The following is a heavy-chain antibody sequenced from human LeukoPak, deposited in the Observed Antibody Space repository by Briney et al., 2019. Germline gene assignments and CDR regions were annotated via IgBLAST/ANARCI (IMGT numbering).Heavy chain of an antibody. CDR3: ASLPWGYSNSYYYYYYMDV. J-gene: IGHJ6*03. D-gene: IGHD4-11*01. CDR1: GGSISSSSYY. Sequence: SETLSLTCTVSGGSISSSSYYWGWIRQPPGKGLEWIGSIYYSGSTYYNPSLKSRVTISVDTSKNQFSLKLSSVTAADTAVYYCASLPWGYSNSYYYYYYMDVWGKGTTVTVSS. CDR2: IYYSGST. V-gene: IGHV4-39*01.